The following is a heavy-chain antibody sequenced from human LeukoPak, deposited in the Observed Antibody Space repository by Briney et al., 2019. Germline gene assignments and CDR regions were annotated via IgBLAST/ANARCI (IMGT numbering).Heavy chain of an antibody. CDR2: INHSGST. J-gene: IGHJ6*03. Sequence: SETLSLTCAVYDGSFSGYYWSWIRQPPGKGLEWIGEINHSGSTNYNPSLKSRVTISVDTSKNQFSLRLSSVTAADTAVYYCAGQNRTGYCSSANCYLEVIKYYYYMDVWGKGTTVTVSS. CDR3: AGQNRTGYCSSANCYLEVIKYYYYMDV. V-gene: IGHV4-34*01. CDR1: DGSFSGYY. D-gene: IGHD2-2*01.